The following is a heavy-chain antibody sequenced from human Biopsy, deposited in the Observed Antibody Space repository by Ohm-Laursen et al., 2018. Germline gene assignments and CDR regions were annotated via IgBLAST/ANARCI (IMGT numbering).Heavy chain of an antibody. D-gene: IGHD2/OR15-2a*01. CDR3: ARATNSTGWPYYYFYGMDV. CDR1: GGSISSDY. CDR2: IYYSGST. V-gene: IGHV4-59*01. J-gene: IGHJ6*02. Sequence: SQTLSLTCTVSGGSISSDYWSWIRQTPGKGLEWIRHIYYSGSTNYNPSLKSRVSISVDTSKNQFSLRLNSVTAADTAVYYCARATNSTGWPYYYFYGMDVWGQGTTVTVSS.